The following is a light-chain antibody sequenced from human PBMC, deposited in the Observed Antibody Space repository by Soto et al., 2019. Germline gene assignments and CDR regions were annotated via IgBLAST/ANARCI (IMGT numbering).Light chain of an antibody. CDR3: HQRHNYPPLT. Sequence: EIVLTQSPATLSLSPGERATLSCRASQSVSSDLAWYQQKPGQAPRLVIYDASNRATGIPARFSGSGSGTDFKLTIISIDNEDFAVYYCHQRHNYPPLTFGGVTKVEIK. V-gene: IGKV3-11*01. CDR2: DAS. CDR1: QSVSSD. J-gene: IGKJ4*01.